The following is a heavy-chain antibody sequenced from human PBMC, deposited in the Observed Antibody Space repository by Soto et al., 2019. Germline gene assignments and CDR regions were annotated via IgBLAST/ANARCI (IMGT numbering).Heavy chain of an antibody. D-gene: IGHD2-15*01. CDR1: GFTFSSYA. CDR2: IYSGGST. J-gene: IGHJ6*03. V-gene: IGHV3-66*01. Sequence: GGSLRLSCAASGFTFSSYAMSWVRQAPGKGLEWVSVIYSGGSTYYADSVKGRFTISRDNSKNTLYLQMNSLRAEDTAVYYCAREVATTYYYYMDVWGKGTTVTVSS. CDR3: AREVATTYYYYMDV.